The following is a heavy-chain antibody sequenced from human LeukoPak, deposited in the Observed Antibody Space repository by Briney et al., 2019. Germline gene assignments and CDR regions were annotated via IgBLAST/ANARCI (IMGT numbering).Heavy chain of an antibody. CDR1: GGSFSGYY. Sequence: SETLSLTCAVYGGSFSGYYWSWIRQPPGKGLEWIGEINHSGSTNYNPSLKSRVTISVDTSKNQFSLKLSSVTAADTAVYYCARGITLPGKHHYGMDVWGQGTTATVSS. CDR3: ARGITLPGKHHYGMDV. V-gene: IGHV4-34*01. CDR2: INHSGST. J-gene: IGHJ6*02.